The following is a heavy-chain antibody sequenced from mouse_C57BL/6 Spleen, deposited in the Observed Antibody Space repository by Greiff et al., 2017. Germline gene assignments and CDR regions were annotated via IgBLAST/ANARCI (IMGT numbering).Heavy chain of an antibody. J-gene: IGHJ4*01. V-gene: IGHV5-17*01. CDR2: ISSCSSTI. Sequence: EVTLVESGGGLVKPGGSLKLSCAASGFTLSDYGMHWVRQAPEKGLEWVAYISSCSSTIYYADTVKGRVTITGDNAKNPLFLQMTSLRSEDTAMYYCARFPYYYGSSYVAMDDWGQGTSVTVSS. D-gene: IGHD1-1*01. CDR1: GFTLSDYG. CDR3: ARFPYYYGSSYVAMDD.